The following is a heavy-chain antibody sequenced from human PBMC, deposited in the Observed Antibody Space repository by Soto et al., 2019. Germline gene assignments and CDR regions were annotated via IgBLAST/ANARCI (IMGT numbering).Heavy chain of an antibody. CDR1: GDSITTHGYY. Sequence: SESLSLTCCVAGDSITTHGYYWGSVVYHRAKRRQWIGTVYWAGSTSSHPSLLSLGCISVDTSKNDCSLRLTSVTAADTALYYCARSHYTYGLPIDNWGPGTLVTICS. J-gene: IGHJ4*02. CDR2: VYWAGST. D-gene: IGHD2-8*01. CDR3: ARSHYTYGLPIDN. V-gene: IGHV4-39*01.